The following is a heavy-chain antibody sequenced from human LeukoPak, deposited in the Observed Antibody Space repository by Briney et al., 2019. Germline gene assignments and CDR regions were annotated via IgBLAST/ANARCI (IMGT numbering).Heavy chain of an antibody. CDR2: IYSDGST. CDR1: GFTVSSNY. D-gene: IGHD3-22*01. J-gene: IGHJ4*02. CDR3: ARGLYYYDSSGYLYF. Sequence: GGSLRLSCAASGFTVSSNYMSWVRQAPGKGLEWVSIIYSDGSTYYADSVKGRFTISRDNSKNTLYLQMNSLRAEDTGVYYCARGLYYYDSSGYLYFWGQGTLVTVSS. V-gene: IGHV3-53*01.